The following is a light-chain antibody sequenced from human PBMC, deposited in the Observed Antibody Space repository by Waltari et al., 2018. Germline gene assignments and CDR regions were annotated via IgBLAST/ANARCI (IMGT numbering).Light chain of an antibody. V-gene: IGLV2-8*01. CDR1: NNDVGAYQY. J-gene: IGLJ3*02. CDR2: DVT. CDR3: CSYAGADSLL. Sequence: QSALTQPPSASGSLGQSVTISCTGTNNDVGAYQYVSWYQQYPGKAPKLLIYDVTNGPSGVSDRFSGSKSGRTASLTVSGLQPEDEAIYSCCSYAGADSLLFGGGTKLTVL.